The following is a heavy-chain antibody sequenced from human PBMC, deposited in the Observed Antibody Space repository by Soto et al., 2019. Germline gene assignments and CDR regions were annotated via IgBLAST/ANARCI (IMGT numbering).Heavy chain of an antibody. CDR2: IYYSGST. J-gene: IGHJ4*02. CDR3: ARPFCSGGSCYRGAFEY. V-gene: IGHV4-59*01. Sequence: QVQLQESGPGLVKPSETLSLTCTVSGGSISTYYWSWIRQPPGKGLEWLGYIYYSGSTNYNPSLESRVTISVDPSKNQFSLKLSPVTAADTAVYYCARPFCSGGSCYRGAFEYWGQGLLVTVSS. D-gene: IGHD2-15*01. CDR1: GGSISTYY.